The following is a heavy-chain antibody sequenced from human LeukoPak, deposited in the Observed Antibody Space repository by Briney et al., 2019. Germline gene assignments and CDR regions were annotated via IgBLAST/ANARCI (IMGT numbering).Heavy chain of an antibody. J-gene: IGHJ4*02. Sequence: AGGSLRLSCAASGFTFSSYAMHWVRQAPGKGLEWVAVISYDGSNKYYADSVKGRFTISRDNSKNTLYLQMNSLRAEDTAVYYCARDQVLYPSRYFDYWGQGTLVTVSS. CDR1: GFTFSSYA. V-gene: IGHV3-30-3*01. CDR3: ARDQVLYPSRYFDY. CDR2: ISYDGSNK. D-gene: IGHD2/OR15-2a*01.